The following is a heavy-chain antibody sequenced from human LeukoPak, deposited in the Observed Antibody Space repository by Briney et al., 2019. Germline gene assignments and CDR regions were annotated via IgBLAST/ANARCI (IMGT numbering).Heavy chain of an antibody. CDR3: ARDSLYYTGVGDYFDY. V-gene: IGHV3-74*01. J-gene: IGHJ4*02. D-gene: IGHD3-22*01. Sequence: PGGSLRLSCAASGFTFSSYWMHWVRHAPGKGLVWVSRLNSDGSSTSYADSVKGRFTISRDTAKNTLYLQMNTLRAEDTAVYYCARDSLYYTGVGDYFDYWGQGTLVSVSS. CDR1: GFTFSSYW. CDR2: LNSDGSST.